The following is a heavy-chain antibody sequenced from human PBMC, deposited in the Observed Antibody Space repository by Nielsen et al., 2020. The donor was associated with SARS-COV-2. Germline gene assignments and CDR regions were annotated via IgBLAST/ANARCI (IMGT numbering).Heavy chain of an antibody. J-gene: IGHJ6*02. V-gene: IGHV3-30*18. CDR3: AKVTQGGATDYYYYGMDV. D-gene: IGHD1-26*01. CDR2: ISYDGSNK. Sequence: RQPPGKGLEWVAVISYDGSNKYYADSVKGRFTISRDNSKNTLYLQMNSLRAEDTAVYYCAKVTQGGATDYYYYGMDVWGQGTTVTVSS.